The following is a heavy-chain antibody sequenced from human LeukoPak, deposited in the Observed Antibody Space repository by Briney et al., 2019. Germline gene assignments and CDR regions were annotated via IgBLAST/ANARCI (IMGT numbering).Heavy chain of an antibody. CDR3: ARDPTPRYCSGGSCYTHYGMDV. Sequence: PGGSLRLSCAASGFTFSNAWMSWVRQAPGKGLEWVSSISSSSSYIYYADSVKGRLTISRDNAKNSLYLQMNSLRAEDTAVYYCARDPTPRYCSGGSCYTHYGMDVWGQGTTVTVSS. CDR2: ISSSSSYI. D-gene: IGHD2-15*01. J-gene: IGHJ6*02. CDR1: GFTFSNAW. V-gene: IGHV3-21*01.